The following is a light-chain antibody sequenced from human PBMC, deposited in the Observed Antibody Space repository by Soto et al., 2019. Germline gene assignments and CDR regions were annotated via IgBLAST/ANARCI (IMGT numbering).Light chain of an antibody. CDR1: QSVSSN. CDR2: GAS. V-gene: IGKV3-15*01. CDR3: QQYNNWPPYT. Sequence: EIVMTQSPATLSVSPGERATLSCRASQSVSSNLAWYQQKPGQAPRLLIYGASTRATGNPARFSGSGSGTEFTLTISSLQSEDFAVYYCQQYNNWPPYTFGQGPKLEIK. J-gene: IGKJ2*01.